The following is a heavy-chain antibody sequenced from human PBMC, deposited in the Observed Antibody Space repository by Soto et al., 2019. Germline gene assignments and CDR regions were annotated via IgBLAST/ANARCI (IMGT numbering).Heavy chain of an antibody. Sequence: QVQLVQSGAEVRKPGSSVKVSCKASGDTFSFYTINWVRQSPGLGLEWMGRVNPIVSMSNDAQKCQGRVKITAHKSTNTAYMQLSSLRSEDTAISYCAASYGSGYRAFDYWGQGALVTVSS. CDR3: AASYGSGYRAFDY. CDR1: GDTFSFYT. V-gene: IGHV1-69*02. CDR2: VNPIVSMS. J-gene: IGHJ4*02. D-gene: IGHD3-10*01.